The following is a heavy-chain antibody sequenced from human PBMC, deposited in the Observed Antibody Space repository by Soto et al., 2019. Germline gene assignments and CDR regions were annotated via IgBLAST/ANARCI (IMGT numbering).Heavy chain of an antibody. CDR3: AREVSHYGSGSYYFFDY. D-gene: IGHD3-10*01. CDR2: IIPILGIA. V-gene: IGHV1-69*04. J-gene: IGHJ4*02. Sequence: ASVKVSCKASGGTFSSYTISWVRQAPGQGLEWMGRIIPILGIANYAQKFQGRVTITADKSTSTAYMELSSLRSEDTAVYYCAREVSHYGSGSYYFFDYWGQGTLVTVSS. CDR1: GGTFSSYT.